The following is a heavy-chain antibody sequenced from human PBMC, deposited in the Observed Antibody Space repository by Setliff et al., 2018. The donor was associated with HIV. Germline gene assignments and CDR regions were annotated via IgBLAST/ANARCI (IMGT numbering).Heavy chain of an antibody. CDR2: IKSKTEGGTT. CDR3: AKAPLDSSSWYAYYFDY. J-gene: IGHJ4*02. V-gene: IGHV3-15*01. D-gene: IGHD6-13*01. Sequence: GGSLRLSCAASGFTFSNAWMSWVRQAPGKGLEWVGRIKSKTEGGTTDYAAPVKGRFTIARDDSKNTLYLQMNSLRAENTAVYYCAKAPLDSSSWYAYYFDYWGQGTLVTVSS. CDR1: GFTFSNAW.